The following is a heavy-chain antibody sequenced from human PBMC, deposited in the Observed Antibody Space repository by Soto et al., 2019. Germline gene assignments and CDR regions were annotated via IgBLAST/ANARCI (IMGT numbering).Heavy chain of an antibody. CDR1: GFTFSSYA. CDR3: ARDRSRWGASEIAVAGTGAFDI. V-gene: IGHV3-30-3*01. D-gene: IGHD6-19*01. J-gene: IGHJ3*02. Sequence: QVQLVESGGGVVQPGRSLRLSCAASGFTFSSYAMHWVRQAPGKGLEWVAVISYDGSNKYYADSVKGRFTISRDNSKNTLYLQMNSLRAEDTAVYYCARDRSRWGASEIAVAGTGAFDIWGQGTMVTVSS. CDR2: ISYDGSNK.